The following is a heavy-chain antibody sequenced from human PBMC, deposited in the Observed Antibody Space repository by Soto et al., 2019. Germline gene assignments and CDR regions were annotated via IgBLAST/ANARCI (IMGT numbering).Heavy chain of an antibody. J-gene: IGHJ1*01. CDR3: ARKGRYFQY. Sequence: QVQLQESGPGLVKPSETLSLTCTVSGGSISGYYWTWIRQPPGEGLEWIGSIYSSGLTNYNPSLKSRVTISVDTSKNQFSLKFTSVTAADTAMYYCARKGRYFQYWGQGPLVTVSS. V-gene: IGHV4-59*01. D-gene: IGHD3-10*01. CDR2: IYSSGLT. CDR1: GGSISGYY.